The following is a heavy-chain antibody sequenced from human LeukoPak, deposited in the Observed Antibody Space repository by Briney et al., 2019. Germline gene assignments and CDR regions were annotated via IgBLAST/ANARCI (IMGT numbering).Heavy chain of an antibody. CDR2: ISAYSGNT. CDR1: GYTVIDFF. CDR3: ARDSPTYYDFWSGYPGGDS. Sequence: ASVKVSCKASGYTVIDFFIHWVRQAPGQGLEWMGWISAYSGNTKNAQNYQGRVTMTTDTSTSTAYMELRSLRSDDTAVYYCARDSPTYYDFWSGYPGGDSWGQGTLVTVSS. J-gene: IGHJ4*02. D-gene: IGHD3-3*01. V-gene: IGHV1-18*04.